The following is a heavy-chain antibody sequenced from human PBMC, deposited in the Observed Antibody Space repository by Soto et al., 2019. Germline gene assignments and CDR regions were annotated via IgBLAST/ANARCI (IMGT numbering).Heavy chain of an antibody. J-gene: IGHJ5*02. D-gene: IGHD6-19*01. CDR2: INSDGSST. CDR3: ARASGSSGWYWVFFP. Sequence: GGSLILSCAASGFTFSSYWMHWVRQAPGKGLVWVSRINSDGSSTSYADSVKGRFTISRDNAKNTLYLQMNSLRAEDTAVYYCARASGSSGWYWVFFPWGQGTLVTVSS. CDR1: GFTFSSYW. V-gene: IGHV3-74*01.